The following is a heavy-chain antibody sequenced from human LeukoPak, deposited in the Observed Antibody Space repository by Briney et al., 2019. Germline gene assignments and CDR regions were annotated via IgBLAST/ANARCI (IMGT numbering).Heavy chain of an antibody. Sequence: GGSLRLSCAASGFTFSSYEMNWVRQAPGKGLEWVSYISSSGSTIYYADSVKGRFTISRGNAKNSLYLQMNSLRAKDTAVYYCAREPPQLDPWRDSYYGMDVWGKGTTVTVSS. CDR2: ISSSGSTI. J-gene: IGHJ6*04. V-gene: IGHV3-48*03. CDR3: AREPPQLDPWRDSYYGMDV. CDR1: GFTFSSYE. D-gene: IGHD1-1*01.